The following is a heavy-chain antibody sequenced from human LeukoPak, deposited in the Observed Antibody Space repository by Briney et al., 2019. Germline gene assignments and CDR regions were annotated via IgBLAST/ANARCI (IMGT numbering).Heavy chain of an antibody. CDR3: ARVGATTFDY. J-gene: IGHJ4*02. D-gene: IGHD1-26*01. CDR1: GFTVRINY. V-gene: IGHV3-66*02. Sequence: GGSLRLSCAASGFTVRINYMSWVPQGPGKGLECVSVIYSGGSTYYADSAKGRFTISRDNSKNTLYLQMNSLRAEDTAVYYCARVGATTFDYWGQGTLVTVSS. CDR2: IYSGGST.